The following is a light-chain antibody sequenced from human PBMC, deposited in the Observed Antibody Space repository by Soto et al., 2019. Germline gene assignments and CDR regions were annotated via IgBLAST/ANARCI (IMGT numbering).Light chain of an antibody. CDR3: QSYDSRLSNYV. Sequence: QSALTQPPSVSGAPGQRVTISCTGSNSNIGAGYDVHWYQQFPGTAPKLLIYGNINRPSGVPDRFSGSKSGPSASLAITGLQAEDEADYYCQSYDSRLSNYVFGGGTKVTVL. V-gene: IGLV1-40*01. CDR1: NSNIGAGYD. CDR2: GNI. J-gene: IGLJ1*01.